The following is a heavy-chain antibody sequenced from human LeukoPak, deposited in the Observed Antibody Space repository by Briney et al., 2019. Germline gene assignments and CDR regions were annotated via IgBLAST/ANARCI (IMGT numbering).Heavy chain of an antibody. CDR3: ATQNPPGSGYYDTYNWFDP. D-gene: IGHD5-12*01. CDR1: GFTFDDYV. CDR2: ISGDGSGT. Sequence: GGSLRLSRTASGFTFDDYVMHWVRQAPGRGLEWVSLISGDGSGTYYADSVKGRFTISRDNSKNSLFLHMSGLRAEDTALYYCATQNPPGSGYYDTYNWFDPWGQGTLVTVAS. J-gene: IGHJ5*02. V-gene: IGHV3-43*02.